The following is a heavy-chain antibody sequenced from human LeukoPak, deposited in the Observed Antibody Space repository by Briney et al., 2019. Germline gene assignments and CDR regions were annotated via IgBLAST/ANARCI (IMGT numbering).Heavy chain of an antibody. Sequence: PGGSLRLSCAASGFTFSSYSMNWVRQAPGKGLEWVSYLSSGSSTIYYADSVKGRFTISRDNAKNSLYLQMNSLRDEDTAVYYCARDDYGDLAGGCHYWGQGTLVTVSS. CDR1: GFTFSSYS. V-gene: IGHV3-48*02. J-gene: IGHJ4*02. D-gene: IGHD4-17*01. CDR3: ARDDYGDLAGGCHY. CDR2: LSSGSSTI.